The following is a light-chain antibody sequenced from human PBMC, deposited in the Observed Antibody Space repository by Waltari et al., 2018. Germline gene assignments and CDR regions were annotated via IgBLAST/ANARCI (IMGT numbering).Light chain of an antibody. Sequence: QSALTQPPSVSKSLGQSVTISCVGTSGDIGKFNGVSWYQQHSGAAPRLLIYEVTERPSGVFDRFSGAKSANPSSLTISGLQAEDEADYYCGSYKIGDIFVFGGGTRLTVL. J-gene: IGLJ1*01. V-gene: IGLV2-8*02. CDR1: SGDIGKFNG. CDR2: EVT. CDR3: GSYKIGDIFV.